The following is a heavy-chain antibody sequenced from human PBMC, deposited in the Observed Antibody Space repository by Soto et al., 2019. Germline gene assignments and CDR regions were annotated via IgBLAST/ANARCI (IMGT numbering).Heavy chain of an antibody. J-gene: IGHJ6*02. Sequence: SVKVSCRASGYTLTTYHMRWVRQAPVQGLEWMGIINPSGGSTSYAQKFQGRVTMTRDTSTSTVYMELSSLRSEDTAVYYCARHGGMAALKVSNGMDVWGQGTTVTVSS. CDR3: ARHGGMAALKVSNGMDV. V-gene: IGHV1-46*01. CDR2: INPSGGST. D-gene: IGHD6-25*01. CDR1: GYTLTTYH.